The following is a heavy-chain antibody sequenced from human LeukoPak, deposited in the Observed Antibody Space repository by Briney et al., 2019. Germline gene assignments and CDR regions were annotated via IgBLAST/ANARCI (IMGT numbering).Heavy chain of an antibody. Sequence: ASVKVSCKASGSTCTGYYMHWVRQAPGQGLEWMVWINPNSGGTNYAQKFQGRVTMTRDTSISTAYMELSRLRSDETAVYYCATPERGYSGYDFGSWGQGTLVTVSS. J-gene: IGHJ4*02. V-gene: IGHV1-2*02. CDR2: INPNSGGT. CDR1: GSTCTGYY. D-gene: IGHD5-12*01. CDR3: ATPERGYSGYDFGS.